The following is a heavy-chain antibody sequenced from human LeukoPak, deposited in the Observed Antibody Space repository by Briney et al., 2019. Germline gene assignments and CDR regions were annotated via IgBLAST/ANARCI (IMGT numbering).Heavy chain of an antibody. CDR2: VNTTTGNP. CDR1: GYTFTSQA. D-gene: IGHD4-23*01. Sequence: ASVKVSCKASGYTFTSQAINWVRQAPGLGLQWMGWVNTTTGNPTHAQGFTGRFVFSFDTSVSTAYLQINSLKAEDTAVYYSVGAETSVGYFDYWGQGTLVTVSS. J-gene: IGHJ4*02. V-gene: IGHV7-4-1*02. CDR3: VGAETSVGYFDY.